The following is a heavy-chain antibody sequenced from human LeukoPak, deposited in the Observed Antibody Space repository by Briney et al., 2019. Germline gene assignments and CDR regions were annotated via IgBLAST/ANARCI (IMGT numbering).Heavy chain of an antibody. J-gene: IGHJ4*02. D-gene: IGHD6-13*01. Sequence: PGGSLRLSCAASGFTFSSYAMHWARQAPGKGLEWVAVISYDGSNKYYADSVKGRFTISRDNSKNTLYLQMNSLRAEDTAVYYCAAIAAALNYWGQGTLVTVSS. CDR3: AAIAAALNY. V-gene: IGHV3-30*04. CDR2: ISYDGSNK. CDR1: GFTFSSYA.